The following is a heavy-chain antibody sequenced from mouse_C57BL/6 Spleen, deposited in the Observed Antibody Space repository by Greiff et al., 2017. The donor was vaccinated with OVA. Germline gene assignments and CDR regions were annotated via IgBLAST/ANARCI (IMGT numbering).Heavy chain of an antibody. CDR3: AKNKGNWDRYFDV. Sequence: VKLVESGPGLVQPSQSLSITCTVSGFSLTSYGVHWVRQSPGKGLEWLGVIWRGGSTDYNAAFMSRLSITKDNSKSQVFFKMNSLQADDTAIYYCAKNKGNWDRYFDVWGTGTTVTVSS. CDR1: GFSLTSYG. V-gene: IGHV2-5*01. CDR2: IWRGGST. D-gene: IGHD4-1*01. J-gene: IGHJ1*03.